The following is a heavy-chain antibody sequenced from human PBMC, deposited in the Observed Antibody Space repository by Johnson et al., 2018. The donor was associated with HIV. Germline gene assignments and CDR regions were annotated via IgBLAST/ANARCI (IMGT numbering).Heavy chain of an antibody. D-gene: IGHD1-1*01. V-gene: IGHV3-13*01. CDR2: IGTGGDT. CDR3: ARATTPHDAFDI. J-gene: IGHJ3*02. CDR1: GFTFTTYD. Sequence: VQLVESGGGVVQPGGSLRLSCAASGFTFTTYDMHWVRQGTGKGLEWVSGIGTGGDTHYADSVKGRFTISRDNSKNTLYLQMNSLRAEDTAVYYCARATTPHDAFDIWGQGTMVTVSS.